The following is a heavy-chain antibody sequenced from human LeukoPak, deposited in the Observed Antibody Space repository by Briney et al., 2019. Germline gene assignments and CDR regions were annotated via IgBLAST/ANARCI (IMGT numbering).Heavy chain of an antibody. CDR3: AKGGYCSSTSCYTGAYFDY. D-gene: IGHD2-2*02. V-gene: IGHV3-30*04. CDR1: GFTFSNYA. J-gene: IGHJ4*02. Sequence: GGSLRFSCAASGFTFSNYALHWVRGAPGKGLEWVAVISYDGSNKYYADSVKGRFTISRDNSKNTLYLQMNSLRAEDTAVYYCAKGGYCSSTSCYTGAYFDYWGQGTLVTVSS. CDR2: ISYDGSNK.